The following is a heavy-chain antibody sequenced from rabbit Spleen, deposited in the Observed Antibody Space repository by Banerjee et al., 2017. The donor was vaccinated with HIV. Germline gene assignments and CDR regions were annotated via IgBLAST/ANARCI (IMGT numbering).Heavy chain of an antibody. CDR1: GFSFSNYW. D-gene: IGHD4-2*01. Sequence: QSLEESGGDLVKPGGTLTLTCTASGFSFSNYWMNWVRQAPGKGLEWIGIIYPITETTYYANWVNGRFTISSDNAQNTVDLQMNSLTAADTATYFCARDSAGREDFNLWGQGTLVTVS. J-gene: IGHJ4*01. CDR2: IYPITETT. V-gene: IGHV1S7*01. CDR3: ARDSAGREDFNL.